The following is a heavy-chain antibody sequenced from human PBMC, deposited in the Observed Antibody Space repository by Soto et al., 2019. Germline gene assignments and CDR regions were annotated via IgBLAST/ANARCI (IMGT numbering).Heavy chain of an antibody. J-gene: IGHJ6*02. D-gene: IGHD6-13*01. CDR2: ISYDGSNK. CDR1: GFTFSSYG. V-gene: IGHV3-30*03. CDR3: SAAGTTYYYYYGMDV. Sequence: PGGSLRLSCAASGFTFSSYGMHWVRQAPGKGLEWVAVISYDGSNKYYADSVKGRFTISRDNSKNTLYLQMNSLRAEDTAVYYCSAAGTTYYYYYGMDVWGQGTTVTVSS.